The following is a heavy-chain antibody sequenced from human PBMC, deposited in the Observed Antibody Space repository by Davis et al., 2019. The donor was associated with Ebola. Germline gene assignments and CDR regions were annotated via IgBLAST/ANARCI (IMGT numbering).Heavy chain of an antibody. CDR3: TRDPRYCGGDCYSGAFDI. D-gene: IGHD2-21*02. V-gene: IGHV1-58*01. Sequence: SVKVSCKASGFTFTSSAVQWVRQARGQRLEWIGWIVVGSGNTNYAQKFQERVTITRDTSISTAYMELSRLRSDDTAVYYCTRDPRYCGGDCYSGAFDIWGQGTMVTVSS. J-gene: IGHJ3*02. CDR2: IVVGSGNT. CDR1: GFTFTSSA.